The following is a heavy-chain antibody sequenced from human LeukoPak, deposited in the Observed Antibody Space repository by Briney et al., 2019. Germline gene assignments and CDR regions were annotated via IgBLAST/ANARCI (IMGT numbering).Heavy chain of an antibody. Sequence: GRSLRLSCAASGFTFSSYAMHWVRQAPGKGLEWVAVISYDGSNKYYADSVKGRFTISRDNSKNTLYLQMNSLRAEDTAVYYCARDRDWNSGFDYWGQGTLVTVSS. J-gene: IGHJ4*02. CDR1: GFTFSSYA. CDR2: ISYDGSNK. CDR3: ARDRDWNSGFDY. D-gene: IGHD1-7*01. V-gene: IGHV3-30*04.